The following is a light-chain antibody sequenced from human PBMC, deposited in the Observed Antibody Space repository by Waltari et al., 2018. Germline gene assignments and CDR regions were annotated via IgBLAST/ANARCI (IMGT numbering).Light chain of an antibody. CDR1: SSDIGGYNY. CDR3: SSYSDSSALDVV. CDR2: DVT. V-gene: IGLV2-14*03. Sequence: QSALTQPASVSGSPGQSITISCTGTSSDIGGYNYVSWYQQHPGKAPKLLIYDVTTRPSGISNRFAGSKSAYTASLTISGLQAEDEADYYCSSYSDSSALDVVVGGGTTVTVL. J-gene: IGLJ2*01.